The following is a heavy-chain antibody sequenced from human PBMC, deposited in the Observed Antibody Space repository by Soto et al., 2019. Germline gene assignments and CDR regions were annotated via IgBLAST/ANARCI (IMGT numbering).Heavy chain of an antibody. CDR2: IWYDGSNK. J-gene: IGHJ6*02. CDR3: ARDYYQLTTPTVEGRGIQHIFSNLLGYGMDV. CDR1: GFTFSSYG. V-gene: IGHV3-33*01. Sequence: GGSLRLSCAASGFTFSSYGMHWVRQAPGKGLEWVAVIWYDGSNKYYADSVKGRFTISRDNSKNTLYLQMNSLRAEDTAVYYCARDYYQLTTPTVEGRGIQHIFSNLLGYGMDVWGQGTTVTVSS. D-gene: IGHD5-18*01.